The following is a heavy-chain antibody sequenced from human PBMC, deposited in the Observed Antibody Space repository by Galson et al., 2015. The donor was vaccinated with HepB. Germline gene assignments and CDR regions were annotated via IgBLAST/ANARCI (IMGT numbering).Heavy chain of an antibody. J-gene: IGHJ3*02. CDR3: ARDWHYYDSSGYYYVGDAFDI. CDR1: GYTFTGYY. Sequence: SVKVSCKASGYTFTGYYMHWVRQAPGQGLEWMGWINPNSGGTNYAQKFQGRVTMTRDTSISTAYMELSRLRSDDTAVYYCARDWHYYDSSGYYYVGDAFDIWGQGTMVTVSS. CDR2: INPNSGGT. D-gene: IGHD3-22*01. V-gene: IGHV1-2*02.